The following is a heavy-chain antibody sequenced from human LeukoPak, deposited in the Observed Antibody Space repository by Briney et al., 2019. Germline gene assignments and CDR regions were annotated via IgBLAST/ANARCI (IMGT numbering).Heavy chain of an antibody. CDR3: AHRGRGSSWYQEGWFDP. J-gene: IGHJ5*02. Sequence: SGPTLVKPTQTLTLTCTFSGFSLSTSGVGVGWIRQPPGKALEWLALIYWDDDKRYSPSLKSRLTITKDTSKNQVVLTMTNMDPVDTATYYCAHRGRGSSWYQEGWFDPWGQGTLVTVSS. CDR2: IYWDDDK. D-gene: IGHD6-13*01. CDR1: GFSLSTSGVG. V-gene: IGHV2-5*02.